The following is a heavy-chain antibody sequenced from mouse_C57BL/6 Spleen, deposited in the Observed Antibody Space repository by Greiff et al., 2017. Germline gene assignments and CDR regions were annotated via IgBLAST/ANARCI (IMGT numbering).Heavy chain of an antibody. D-gene: IGHD4-1*01. V-gene: IGHV5-9-1*02. CDR1: GFTFSSYA. CDR3: TRDRELTGPFDY. J-gene: IGHJ2*01. CDR2: ISSGGDYI. Sequence: EVKLVESGEGLVKPGGSLKLSCAASGFTFSSYAMSWVRQTPEKRLEWVAYISSGGDYIYYADTVKGRFTISRDNARNTLYLQMSSLKSEDTAMYYCTRDRELTGPFDYWGQGTTLTVSS.